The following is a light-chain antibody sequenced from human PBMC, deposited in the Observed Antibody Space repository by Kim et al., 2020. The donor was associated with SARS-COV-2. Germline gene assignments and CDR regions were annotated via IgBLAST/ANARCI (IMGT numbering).Light chain of an antibody. J-gene: IGKJ3*01. CDR3: QQYKNYPFT. V-gene: IGKV1-16*01. Sequence: ASVGDRVTITCRASQDISNSLTWFQQKPGKAPKSLIYDASSLQRGVPSRFSGSGSGTDFTLIINSLQPEDFATYYCQQYKNYPFTFGPGTKVDIK. CDR1: QDISNS. CDR2: DAS.